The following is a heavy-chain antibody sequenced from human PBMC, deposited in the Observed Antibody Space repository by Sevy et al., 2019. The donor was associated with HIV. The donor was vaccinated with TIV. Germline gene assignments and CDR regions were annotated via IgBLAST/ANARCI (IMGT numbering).Heavy chain of an antibody. Sequence: ASVKVSCKASGFTFTSSAVQWVRQARGHSLEWIGWIVVGSGNTNYAQKFQERVTISRDMSTSTVYMELSSLRSEDTAVYYCAVALDFWSGYYTYFDYWGQGTLVTVSS. CDR2: IVVGSGNT. V-gene: IGHV1-58*01. D-gene: IGHD3-3*01. CDR1: GFTFTSSA. CDR3: AVALDFWSGYYTYFDY. J-gene: IGHJ4*02.